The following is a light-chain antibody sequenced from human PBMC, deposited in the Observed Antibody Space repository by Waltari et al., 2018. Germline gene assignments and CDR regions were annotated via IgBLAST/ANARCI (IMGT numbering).Light chain of an antibody. CDR1: QNFLYTSNNQNY. V-gene: IGKV4-1*01. Sequence: DIVMTQSPDSLAVSLGERATINCTSSQNFLYTSNNQNYLAWYQQKPGQPPKLLIYWASTRESGVPDRFSGSGSGTDFTLTISSLQAEDVAVYYCQQYYTSPYTFGQGTKLEIK. CDR3: QQYYTSPYT. J-gene: IGKJ2*01. CDR2: WAS.